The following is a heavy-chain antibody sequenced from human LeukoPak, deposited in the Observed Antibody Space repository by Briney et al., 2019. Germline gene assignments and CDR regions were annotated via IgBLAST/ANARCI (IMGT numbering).Heavy chain of an antibody. J-gene: IGHJ4*02. V-gene: IGHV3-66*01. CDR1: GFTVSSNY. CDR3: AKDLSLYYDFWSSFDY. Sequence: GGSLRLSCAASGFTVSSNYMSWVRQAPGKGLEWVSVIYSGGSTYYADSVKGRFTISRDNSKNTLYLQMNSLRAEDTAVYYCAKDLSLYYDFWSSFDYWGQGTLVTVSS. D-gene: IGHD3-3*01. CDR2: IYSGGST.